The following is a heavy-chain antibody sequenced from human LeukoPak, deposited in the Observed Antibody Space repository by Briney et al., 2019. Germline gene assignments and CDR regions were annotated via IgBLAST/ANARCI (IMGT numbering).Heavy chain of an antibody. D-gene: IGHD5-18*01. V-gene: IGHV3-30*02. CDR2: IRYNGNNK. CDR1: GFTFSSYG. Sequence: GGSLRLSCAASGFTFSSYGMHWVRQAPGKGLEWVAFIRYNGNNKYYADSVKGRFTISRDNAKNSLYLQMNSLRAEDTAVYYCAREPGYSYGYEEVLGLFDYWGQGTLVTVSS. J-gene: IGHJ4*02. CDR3: AREPGYSYGYEEVLGLFDY.